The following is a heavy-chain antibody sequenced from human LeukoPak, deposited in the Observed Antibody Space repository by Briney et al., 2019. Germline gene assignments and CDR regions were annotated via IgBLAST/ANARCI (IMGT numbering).Heavy chain of an antibody. CDR2: IWYDGSNK. V-gene: IGHV3-33*06. CDR3: AKGLANYYYYYYMDV. CDR1: GFTFSSYG. Sequence: PPGVSLRLSCAASGFTFSSYGMHWVRQAPGNGLEWVAVIWYDGSNKDYADSVKVRFTISRYNSKNTLYLQMNSLRAEDTAVYYCAKGLANYYYYYYMDVWGKGTTVTVSS. J-gene: IGHJ6*03.